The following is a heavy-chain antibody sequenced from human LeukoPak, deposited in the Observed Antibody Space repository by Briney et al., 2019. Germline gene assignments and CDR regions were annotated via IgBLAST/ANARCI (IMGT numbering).Heavy chain of an antibody. D-gene: IGHD2-21*01. CDR2: ISSSSSYT. CDR1: GFTFSYYY. Sequence: GGSLGPSCAASGFTFSYYYMSWIRQAPGKGLGWVSYISSSSSYTNYADSVKGQFTISRDNAKNSLYLQMNSLRAEDTTVYYCARSIQVNWFDPWGQGTLVTVSS. V-gene: IGHV3-11*03. CDR3: ARSIQVNWFDP. J-gene: IGHJ5*02.